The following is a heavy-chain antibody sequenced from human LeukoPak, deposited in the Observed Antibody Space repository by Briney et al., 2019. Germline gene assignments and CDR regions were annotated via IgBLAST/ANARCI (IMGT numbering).Heavy chain of an antibody. Sequence: GGSLRLSCVASGFTFSSYVMSWVRQAPGKGLEWVSAISGSGGSTYYADSVKGRFTISRDNSKNTLYLQMNSLRAEDTAGYYCAKGSSGWRYYFDYWGQGTLVTVSS. V-gene: IGHV3-23*01. J-gene: IGHJ4*02. D-gene: IGHD6-19*01. CDR3: AKGSSGWRYYFDY. CDR2: ISGSGGST. CDR1: GFTFSSYV.